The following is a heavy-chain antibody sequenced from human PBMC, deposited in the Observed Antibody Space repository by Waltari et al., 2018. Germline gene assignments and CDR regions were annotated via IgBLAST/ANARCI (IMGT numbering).Heavy chain of an antibody. V-gene: IGHV1-2*02. Sequence: QVQLVQSGAEVKKPGASVKVSCKASGYTFTGYYMHWVGQAPGQGLEWRGWINPNSGGTNYAQKFQGRGTMTRDTSISTAYMELSRLRSDDTAVYYCARGLWFGELLPTDYWGQGTLVTVSS. J-gene: IGHJ4*02. CDR1: GYTFTGYY. CDR3: ARGLWFGELLPTDY. D-gene: IGHD3-10*01. CDR2: INPNSGGT.